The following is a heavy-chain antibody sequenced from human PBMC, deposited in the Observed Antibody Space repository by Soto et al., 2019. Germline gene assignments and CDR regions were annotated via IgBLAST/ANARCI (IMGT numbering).Heavy chain of an antibody. J-gene: IGHJ5*02. D-gene: IGHD3-22*01. CDR2: ISYDVSNK. CDR3: AKDGEGLYYYDSSGPKSWFDA. Sequence: GGSLRLSCAASGFTFRRYGMHWVRQALGKGLEWVAIISYDVSNKYYADSVKGRFTISRDDSKNTLYLQMNSLRAEDTAVYYCAKDGEGLYYYDSSGPKSWFDAWGQGTLVTVSS. V-gene: IGHV3-30*18. CDR1: GFTFRRYG.